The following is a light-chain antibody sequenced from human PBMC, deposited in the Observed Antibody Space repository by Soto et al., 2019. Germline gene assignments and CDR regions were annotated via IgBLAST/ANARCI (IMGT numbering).Light chain of an antibody. CDR2: GAS. J-gene: IGKJ3*01. CDR3: QQYDSYSFT. V-gene: IGKV3-15*01. CDR1: QSVSSN. Sequence: EIVMTQSPATLSVSPGERATLSCRASQSVSSNLAWYQQKPGQAPRLLIFGASTRATDIPARFSGSGSGTEFTLTINSLQSEDFATYYCQQYDSYSFTFGPGTKVDIK.